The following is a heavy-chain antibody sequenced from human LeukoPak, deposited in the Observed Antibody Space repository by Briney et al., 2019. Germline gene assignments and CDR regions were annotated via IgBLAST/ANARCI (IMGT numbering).Heavy chain of an antibody. D-gene: IGHD5-12*01. CDR1: GFTFSSYA. CDR2: ISGSGGST. Sequence: PGGSLRLPCAASGFTFSSYAMSWVRQAPGKGLEWVSAISGSGGSTTYADSVKGRFTISRDNAKSTLYLQMNSLRADDTAVYYCARGGYSFGLDYWGQGTLVTVSS. V-gene: IGHV3-23*01. J-gene: IGHJ4*02. CDR3: ARGGYSFGLDY.